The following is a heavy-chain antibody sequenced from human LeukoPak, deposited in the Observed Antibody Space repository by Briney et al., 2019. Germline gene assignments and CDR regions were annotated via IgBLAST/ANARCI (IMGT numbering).Heavy chain of an antibody. J-gene: IGHJ5*01. Sequence: GGSLRLSCIASGFTFSNYWMSWVRQAPGKGLEWVASIKEDGSDKYYVDSVKGRFTISRDNTKNSLFVQMSSLRAEDTAVYYCARLKDAVTIFDCWGQGVLVTVSS. CDR3: ARLKDAVTIFDC. CDR2: IKEDGSDK. D-gene: IGHD4-17*01. V-gene: IGHV3-7*01. CDR1: GFTFSNYW.